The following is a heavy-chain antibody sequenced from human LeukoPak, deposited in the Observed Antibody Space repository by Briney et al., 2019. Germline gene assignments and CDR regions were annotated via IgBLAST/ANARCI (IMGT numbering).Heavy chain of an antibody. V-gene: IGHV3-74*03. J-gene: IGHJ4*02. CDR1: GFSFSTTW. CDR2: ITNDGTSI. D-gene: IGHD4-11*01. CDR3: AKEWYSKAHFDY. Sequence: PGGSLRLSCAASGFSFSTTWMHWVRQPPGQGLVWVARITNDGTSISYAESVKGRFTISRDNSKNTLYLQMNSLRAEDTAVYYCAKEWYSKAHFDYWGQGTLVTVSS.